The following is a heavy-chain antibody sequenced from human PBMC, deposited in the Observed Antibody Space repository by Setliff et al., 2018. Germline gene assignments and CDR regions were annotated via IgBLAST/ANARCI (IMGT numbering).Heavy chain of an antibody. J-gene: IGHJ6*03. V-gene: IGHV4-61*02. D-gene: IGHD6-19*01. CDR1: GGSISSSSYY. CDR2: IYTSGGP. CDR3: AREQWLDPPGYYYMDV. Sequence: SETLSLTCTVSGGSISSSSYYWSWIRQPAGKGLEWIGRIYTSGGPSYNPSLTSRVTMSIDTSKTQFSLKLNSVAAADMAVSYCAREQWLDPPGYYYMDVWAKGTTVTVSS.